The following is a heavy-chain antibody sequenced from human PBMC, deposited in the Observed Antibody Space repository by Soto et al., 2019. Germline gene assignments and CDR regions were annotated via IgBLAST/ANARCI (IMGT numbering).Heavy chain of an antibody. CDR1: GGSVSSGSYY. CDR3: ARGRVGYSYVYDAFDI. CDR2: IYYSGST. Sequence: SETLSLTCTVSGGSVSSGSYYWIWIRQPPGKGLEWIGYIYYSGSTNYNPSLKSRVTISVDTSKNQFSLKLSSVTAADTAVYYCARGRVGYSYVYDAFDIWGQGTMVTVSS. V-gene: IGHV4-61*01. D-gene: IGHD5-18*01. J-gene: IGHJ3*02.